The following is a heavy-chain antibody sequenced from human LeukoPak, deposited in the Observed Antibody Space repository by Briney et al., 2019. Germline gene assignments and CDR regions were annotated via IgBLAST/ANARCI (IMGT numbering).Heavy chain of an antibody. D-gene: IGHD6-19*01. Sequence: GSLRLSCAASGFTFSSYSMNWVRQAPGKGLEGVSSISSSSSYIYYADSVKGRFTISRDNAKNSLYLQMNSLRAEDTAVYYCAREMLSGWLLSYYYYGMDVWGQGTTVTVSS. CDR1: GFTFSSYS. CDR3: AREMLSGWLLSYYYYGMDV. CDR2: ISSSSSYI. J-gene: IGHJ6*02. V-gene: IGHV3-21*01.